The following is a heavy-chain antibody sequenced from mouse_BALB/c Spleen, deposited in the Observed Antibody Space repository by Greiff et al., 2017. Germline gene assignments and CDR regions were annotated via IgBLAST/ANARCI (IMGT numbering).Heavy chain of an antibody. Sequence: VQLQQPGAELVRPGASVKLSCKASGYTFTSYWINWVKQRPGQGLEWIGNIYPSDSYTNYNQKFKDKATLTVDKSSSTAYMQLSSPTSEDSAVYYCTRWDFDYWGQGTTLTVSS. CDR2: IYPSDSYT. CDR1: GYTFTSYW. J-gene: IGHJ2*01. V-gene: IGHV1-69*02. CDR3: TRWDFDY.